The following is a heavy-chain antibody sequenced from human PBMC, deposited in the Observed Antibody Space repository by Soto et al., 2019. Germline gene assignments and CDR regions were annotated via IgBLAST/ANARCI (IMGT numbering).Heavy chain of an antibody. V-gene: IGHV1-69*04. Sequence: ASVKVSCKASGYTFTSYAMHWVRQAPGQRLEWMGRIIPILGIANYAQKFQGRVTITADKSTSTAYMELSSLRSEDTAVYYCARGLGFTMVRGVIMSYWYFDLWGRGTLVTAPQ. CDR2: IIPILGIA. J-gene: IGHJ2*01. CDR1: GYTFTSYA. CDR3: ARGLGFTMVRGVIMSYWYFDL. D-gene: IGHD3-10*01.